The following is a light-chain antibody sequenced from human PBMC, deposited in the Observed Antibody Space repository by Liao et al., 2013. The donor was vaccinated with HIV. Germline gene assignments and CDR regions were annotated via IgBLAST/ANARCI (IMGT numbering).Light chain of an antibody. J-gene: IGLJ2*01. V-gene: IGLV3-21*01. Sequence: SYVLTQPPSVSVAPGKTARITCGEYNIGSKSVHWYQQKPGQAPVLVIYYDSDRPSGISERFSGSNSGNTATLTISRVEAGDEADYYCQVWDSSSALFGGGTKLTVL. CDR3: QVWDSSSAL. CDR1: NIGSKS. CDR2: YDS.